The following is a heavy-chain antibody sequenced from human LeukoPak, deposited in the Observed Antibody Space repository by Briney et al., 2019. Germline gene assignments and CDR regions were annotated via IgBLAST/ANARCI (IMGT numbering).Heavy chain of an antibody. CDR3: VRDDRGYSGYHFDY. J-gene: IGHJ4*02. CDR2: ISYDGTNK. CDR1: GFTFSSYA. V-gene: IGHV3-30*14. Sequence: GGSLRLSCAASGFTFSSYAMHWVRQAPGKGLEWVAVISYDGTNKYYADSVKGRFTISRDNSKNTLYLQMNSLRAEDTAVYYCVRDDRGYSGYHFDYWGQGTLVTVSS. D-gene: IGHD5-12*01.